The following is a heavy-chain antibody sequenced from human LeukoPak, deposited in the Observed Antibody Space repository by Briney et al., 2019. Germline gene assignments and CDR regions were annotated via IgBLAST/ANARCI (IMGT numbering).Heavy chain of an antibody. D-gene: IGHD5-12*01. J-gene: IGHJ4*02. CDR2: SGST. CDR1: GYSISSGYY. Sequence: SETLSLTCTLSGYSISSGYYWGWIRQPPGKGLEWIGSGSTYYNPSLKSRVTISVDTSKNQFSLELSSVTAADTAVYFCARGGDGWLRYSDYWGQGTLVTVSS. CDR3: ARGGDGWLRYSDY. V-gene: IGHV4-38-2*02.